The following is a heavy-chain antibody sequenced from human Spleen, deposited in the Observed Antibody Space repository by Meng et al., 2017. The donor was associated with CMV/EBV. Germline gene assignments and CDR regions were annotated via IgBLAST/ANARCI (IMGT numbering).Heavy chain of an antibody. CDR1: GGSFSGYY. V-gene: IGHV4-34*01. CDR3: ASPYSGSY. J-gene: IGHJ4*02. D-gene: IGHD1-26*01. CDR2: IEHSGST. Sequence: GSLRLSCAVYGGSFSGYYWSWIRQHPGKGLEWIGEIEHSGSTNYNPSLKSRVSISVDTSKNQSSLKLRSVTAADTAVYSCASPYSGSYWGQGTLVTVSS.